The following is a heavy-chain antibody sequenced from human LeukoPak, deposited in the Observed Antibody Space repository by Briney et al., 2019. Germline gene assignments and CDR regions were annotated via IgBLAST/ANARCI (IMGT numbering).Heavy chain of an antibody. J-gene: IGHJ6*02. D-gene: IGHD3-22*01. V-gene: IGHV3-23*01. CDR1: GFTFSSYA. Sequence: AGGSLRLSCAASGFTFSSYAMSWVRQAPGKGLEWVSSVSGSGLTTYYADSVKGRFTISRDNSKNTLYLQMNSLRAEDTAVYYCAREESGYYSYYYYGMDVWGQGTTVTVSS. CDR2: VSGSGLTT. CDR3: AREESGYYSYYYYGMDV.